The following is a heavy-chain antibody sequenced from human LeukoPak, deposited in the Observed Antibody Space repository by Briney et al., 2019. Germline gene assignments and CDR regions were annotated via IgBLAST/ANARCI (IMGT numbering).Heavy chain of an antibody. CDR2: LNPHNGDT. D-gene: IGHD3-16*02. Sequence: ASVKVSCKASGYTFTGYYMHWVRQAPGQGLEWMGWLNPHNGDTNYVQKFQGRVTMTRDTSISTAFMELSSLRSDDTAVYNCARVDQRISFYFDYWGQGTLITVSS. CDR3: ARVDQRISFYFDY. CDR1: GYTFTGYY. V-gene: IGHV1-2*02. J-gene: IGHJ4*02.